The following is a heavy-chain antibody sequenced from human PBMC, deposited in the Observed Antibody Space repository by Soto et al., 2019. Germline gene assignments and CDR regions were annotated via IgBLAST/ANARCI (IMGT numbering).Heavy chain of an antibody. CDR3: TTEIVATIVDY. D-gene: IGHD5-12*01. J-gene: IGHJ4*02. CDR1: GFTFSNAW. Sequence: GESLKISCAASGFTFSNAWMSWVRQAPGKGLEWVGRIKSKTDGGTTDYAAPVKGRFTISRDDSKNTLYLQMNSLKTEDTAVYYCTTEIVATIVDYWGQGTLVTVSS. V-gene: IGHV3-15*01. CDR2: IKSKTDGGTT.